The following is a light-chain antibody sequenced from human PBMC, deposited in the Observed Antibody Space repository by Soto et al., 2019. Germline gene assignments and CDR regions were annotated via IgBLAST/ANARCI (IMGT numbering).Light chain of an antibody. V-gene: IGKV1-39*01. CDR1: QSISSW. CDR2: AAS. Sequence: DVQMTQSHSTLSGSVGDRVTITCRASQSISSWLAWYQQKPGKAPKLLIYAASSLQSGVPSRFSGSGSGTDFTLTISSLQPEDFATYYCQQSYSTPQTFGQGTKVDIK. J-gene: IGKJ1*01. CDR3: QQSYSTPQT.